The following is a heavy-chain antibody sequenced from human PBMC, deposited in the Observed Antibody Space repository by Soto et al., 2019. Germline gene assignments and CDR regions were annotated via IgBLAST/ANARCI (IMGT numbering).Heavy chain of an antibody. CDR2: IYPGDSDT. D-gene: IGHD6-19*01. CDR1: GYSFTSYW. CDR3: ARPREAGKYSYGVDV. J-gene: IGHJ6*02. V-gene: IGHV5-51*01. Sequence: LKISGKGSGYSFTSYWIGRLRQMPGKGLEWMGIIYPGDSDTRYSPSFQGQVTISADKSISTAYLQWSSLKASDTAMYYCARPREAGKYSYGVDVWGQGTTVT.